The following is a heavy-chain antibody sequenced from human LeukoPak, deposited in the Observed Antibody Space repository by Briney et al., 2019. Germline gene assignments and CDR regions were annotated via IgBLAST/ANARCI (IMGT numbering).Heavy chain of an antibody. CDR1: GFTFSSYG. CDR3: ARAESTWYSGLDY. D-gene: IGHD6-13*01. V-gene: IGHV3-33*01. Sequence: GGSLRLSCAASGFTFSSYGMHWVRQAPGKGLEWLAIIWYDGSNKYYADSVKGRFTISRDNSKNTLYLQMNSLRAEDTAVYYCARAESTWYSGLDYWGQGTMVTVSS. J-gene: IGHJ4*02. CDR2: IWYDGSNK.